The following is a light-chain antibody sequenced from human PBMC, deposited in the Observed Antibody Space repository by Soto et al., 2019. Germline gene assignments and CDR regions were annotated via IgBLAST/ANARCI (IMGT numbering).Light chain of an antibody. CDR2: DAS. CDR1: QSVGTN. CDR3: QQYNKWPLT. J-gene: IGKJ4*01. Sequence: EIVMTQSPATLSVSPGGRATLSCRASQSVGTNLAWYQQRPGQTPSLLIFDASTRATGIPGRFSGSGSGTEFTLTISSLQSQDFVVYYCQQYNKWPLTFGGGTKVDIK. V-gene: IGKV3-15*01.